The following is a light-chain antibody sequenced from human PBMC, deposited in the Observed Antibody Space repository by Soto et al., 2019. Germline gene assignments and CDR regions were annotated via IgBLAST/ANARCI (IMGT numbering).Light chain of an antibody. V-gene: IGKV3-11*01. CDR2: EAS. J-gene: IGKJ3*01. CDR1: QSVSTY. Sequence: EIVLTQSPATLSLSPGERATLSCRASQSVSTYLAWYQQKPGHAPRLLIYEASNRANGIPARFSGSGSGTDFTLTNSSLEPEDFAVYYCQQRNIWPPLFTFGPGTKVDVK. CDR3: QQRNIWPPLFT.